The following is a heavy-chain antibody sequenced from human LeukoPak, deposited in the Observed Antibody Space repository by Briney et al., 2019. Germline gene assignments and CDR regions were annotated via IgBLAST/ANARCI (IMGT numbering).Heavy chain of an antibody. CDR1: GYSISSGYY. V-gene: IGHV4-38-2*01. Sequence: PSETLSLTCAVSGYSISSGYYWGWIRQPPGKGLEWIGSIYHSGSTYYNPSLKSRVTISVDTSKNQFSLKLSSVTAADTAVYYCARVGDYYGSDHWGQGTLVTVSS. J-gene: IGHJ4*02. CDR2: IYHSGST. D-gene: IGHD3-10*01. CDR3: ARVGDYYGSDH.